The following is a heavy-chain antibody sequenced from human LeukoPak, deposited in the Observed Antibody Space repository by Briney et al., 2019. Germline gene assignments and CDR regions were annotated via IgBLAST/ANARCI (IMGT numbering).Heavy chain of an antibody. Sequence: PGGSLRLSCAASGFTFSSYGMHWVRQAPGKGLEWVSTIYSGGSIYYADSVKGRFTISRDNSKNTLYLQMNSLRVEDTAVYYCARGSRVTTRLDAFDIWGQGTMVTVSS. J-gene: IGHJ3*02. CDR1: GFTFSSYG. CDR3: ARGSRVTTRLDAFDI. CDR2: IYSGGSI. V-gene: IGHV3-NL1*01. D-gene: IGHD4-17*01.